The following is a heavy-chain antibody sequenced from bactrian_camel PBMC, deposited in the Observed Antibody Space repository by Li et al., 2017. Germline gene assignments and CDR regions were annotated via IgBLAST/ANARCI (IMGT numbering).Heavy chain of an antibody. V-gene: IGHV3S53*01. CDR2: IDSDGST. J-gene: IGHJ4*01. D-gene: IGHD2*01. CDR3: AADPGYCGSDSWATRRKYDY. CDR1: GPTHTTDS. Sequence: HVQLVESGGGSVESGGSLTLSCAFSGPTHTTDSMAWFRQAPEKEREGVAAIDSDGSTNYADSVKGRFTISQDKAKNILNLQMNSLRPEDSAMYYCAADPGYCGSDSWATRRKYDYWGQGTQVTVS.